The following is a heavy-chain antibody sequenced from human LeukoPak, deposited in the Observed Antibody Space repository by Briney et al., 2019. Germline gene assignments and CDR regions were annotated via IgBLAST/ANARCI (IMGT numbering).Heavy chain of an antibody. CDR2: IRSKANSYAT. Sequence: GGSLRLSCAASGFTFSGSAMHWVRQASGKGLEWVGRIRSKANSYATAYAASVKGRFTISRDDSKNTAYLQMNSLKTKDTAVYYCTTPYSSGWPLFKDYWGQGTLVTVSS. J-gene: IGHJ4*02. CDR3: TTPYSSGWPLFKDY. V-gene: IGHV3-73*01. D-gene: IGHD6-19*01. CDR1: GFTFSGSA.